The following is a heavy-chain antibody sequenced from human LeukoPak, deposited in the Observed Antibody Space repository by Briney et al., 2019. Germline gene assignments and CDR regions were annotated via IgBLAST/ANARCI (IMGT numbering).Heavy chain of an antibody. D-gene: IGHD3-22*01. J-gene: IGHJ4*02. CDR1: GFTFSSYT. V-gene: IGHV3-21*01. CDR3: ARSTSYDSSGYPNY. CDR2: ISSSSSYI. Sequence: PGGSLRLSCAASGFTFSSYTMSWVRQAPGKGLEWVSSISSSSSYIYYADSVKGRFTISRDNAKNSLYLQMNSLRAEDTAVYYCARSTSYDSSGYPNYWGQGTLVTVSS.